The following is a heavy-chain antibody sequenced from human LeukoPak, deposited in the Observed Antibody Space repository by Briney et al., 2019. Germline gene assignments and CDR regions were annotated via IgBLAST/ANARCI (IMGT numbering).Heavy chain of an antibody. CDR2: INWNGGNT. CDR3: GRDLSGWYGPDY. CDR1: GFTFSGYW. J-gene: IGHJ4*02. V-gene: IGHV3-20*04. Sequence: GGSLRLSCAASGFTFSGYWMTWLRQAPGKGPEWVAGINWNGGNTGYSDSVKGRFTISRDNAKNSLYLQMDSLRAEDTALYYCGRDLSGWYGPDYWGQGTLVTVSS. D-gene: IGHD6-19*01.